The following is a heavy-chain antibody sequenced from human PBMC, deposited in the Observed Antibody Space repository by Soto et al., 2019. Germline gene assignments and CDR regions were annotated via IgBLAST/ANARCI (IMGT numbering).Heavy chain of an antibody. J-gene: IGHJ4*02. CDR3: ARVIAVAGLDY. CDR2: IYYSGST. CDR1: GGSISSSSYY. V-gene: IGHV4-39*01. D-gene: IGHD6-19*01. Sequence: SETLSLTCTVSGGSISSSSYYWGWIRQPPGKGLEWIGSIYYSGSTYYNPSLKSRVTISVDTSKNQFSLKLSSVTAADTAVYYCARVIAVAGLDYWGQGTLVTVSS.